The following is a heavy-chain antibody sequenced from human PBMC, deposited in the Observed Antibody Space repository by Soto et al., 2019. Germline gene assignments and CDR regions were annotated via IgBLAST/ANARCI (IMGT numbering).Heavy chain of an antibody. V-gene: IGHV1-46*01. J-gene: IGHJ5*02. CDR3: ARPAGRLANWFDP. D-gene: IGHD6-6*01. CDR2: ITPSGGST. CDR1: GYTFTDYR. Sequence: QVQLVQSGVEVKKPGASVKVSCKASGYTFTDYRMIWVRQAPGQGLEWMGIITPSGGSTNYAPNFHGRVTLTRDSFTSTVYMELSNLRSEDTAVYYCARPAGRLANWFDPWGQGTLVTVSS.